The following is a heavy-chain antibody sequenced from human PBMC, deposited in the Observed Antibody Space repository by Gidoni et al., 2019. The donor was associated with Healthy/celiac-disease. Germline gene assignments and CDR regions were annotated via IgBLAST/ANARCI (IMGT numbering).Heavy chain of an antibody. D-gene: IGHD3-16*02. J-gene: IGHJ4*02. V-gene: IGHV5-51*01. CDR2: IYPGDSDT. CDR3: ARQDRGVWGSYQEGYYFDY. Sequence: EVQLVQSGAEVKKPGESLKISCKGSGYSFTSYWIGWVRQRPGKGLEWMGIIYPGDSDTRYSPSFQGQVTISADKSISTAYLQWSSLKASDTAMYYCARQDRGVWGSYQEGYYFDYWGQGTLVTVSS. CDR1: GYSFTSYW.